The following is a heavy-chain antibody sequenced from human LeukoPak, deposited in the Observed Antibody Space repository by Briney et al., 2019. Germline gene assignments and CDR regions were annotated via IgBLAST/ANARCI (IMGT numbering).Heavy chain of an antibody. CDR2: INPGGNTI. J-gene: IGHJ4*02. CDR1: GFTFSDYY. Sequence: PGEFLRLSCAASGFTFSDYYMSWIRQAPGKGLEWVSYINPGGNTIYHADSVKGRFTISRDNSKSSLYLQMNSLRAEDTAVYYCARERWGSPDYWGQGTLVTVSS. CDR3: ARERWGSPDY. D-gene: IGHD5-24*01. V-gene: IGHV3-11*01.